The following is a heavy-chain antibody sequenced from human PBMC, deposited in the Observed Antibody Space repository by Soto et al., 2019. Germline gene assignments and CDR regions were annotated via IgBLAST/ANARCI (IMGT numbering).Heavy chain of an antibody. J-gene: IGHJ6*02. CDR1: GYTFTSYG. CDR3: ATTVTTYYYYGMDV. V-gene: IGHV1-18*01. D-gene: IGHD4-4*01. Sequence: ASVKVSCKASGYTFTSYGISWVRQAPGQGLEWMGWISAYNGNTNYAQKLQGRVTMTTDTSTSTAYMELRSLRSDDTAVYYCATTVTTYYYYGMDVWVQGTTVSVS. CDR2: ISAYNGNT.